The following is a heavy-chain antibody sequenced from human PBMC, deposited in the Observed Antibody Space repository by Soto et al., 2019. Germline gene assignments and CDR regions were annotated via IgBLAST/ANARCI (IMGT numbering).Heavy chain of an antibody. D-gene: IGHD3-22*01. V-gene: IGHV3-7*01. CDR1: GFTFSSFW. CDR3: ARTRDSRGYSLLDY. CDR2: IKEDGSEK. J-gene: IGHJ4*02. Sequence: EVQLVESGGALVQPGGSLRLSCAASGFTFSSFWMSWVRQAPGKGLEWVANIKEDGSEKHYVDSVEGRFTISRDNAKNSLSLQTNSLRAADTAVYYCARTRDSRGYSLLDYWGQGTLVTVSS.